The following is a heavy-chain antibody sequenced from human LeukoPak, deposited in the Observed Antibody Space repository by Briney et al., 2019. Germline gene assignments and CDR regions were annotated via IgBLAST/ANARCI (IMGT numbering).Heavy chain of an antibody. CDR1: GYTFTSYG. CDR3: ARDRLTVTSDPYYFDY. J-gene: IGHJ4*02. V-gene: IGHV1-18*01. Sequence: ASVKVSCKASGYTFTSYGISWVRQAPGQGLEWMGWISAYNGNTNYAQKLQGRVTMTTDTSTSTAYMELRSLRSDDTAVYYYARDRLTVTSDPYYFDYWGQGTLVTVSS. CDR2: ISAYNGNT. D-gene: IGHD4-17*01.